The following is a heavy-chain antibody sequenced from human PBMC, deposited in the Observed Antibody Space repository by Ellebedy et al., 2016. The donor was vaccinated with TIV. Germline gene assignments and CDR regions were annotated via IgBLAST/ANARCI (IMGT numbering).Heavy chain of an antibody. CDR1: GYSVSSGSY. Sequence: SETLSLTCAVSGYSVSSGSYWGWIRQPPGKGLEWIGSIYHSGSTYYNPSLKRRVTISMDTSRNQFSLRRTSVTAADTAVYYCATFRNLDGFDIWGQGKMVTVSS. CDR3: ATFRNLDGFDI. D-gene: IGHD2/OR15-2a*01. V-gene: IGHV4-38-2*01. J-gene: IGHJ3*02. CDR2: IYHSGST.